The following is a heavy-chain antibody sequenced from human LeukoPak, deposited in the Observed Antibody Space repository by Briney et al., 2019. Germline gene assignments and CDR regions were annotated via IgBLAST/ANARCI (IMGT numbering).Heavy chain of an antibody. V-gene: IGHV1-46*01. CDR2: INPSGGST. CDR3: ARPSGYWGLEDY. J-gene: IGHJ4*02. Sequence: ASVKVSCKASGYTFTSYYMHWVRQAPGQGLEWMGIINPSGGSTSYAQKFQGRVTISVDTSKNQFSLKLSSVTAADTAVYYCARPSGYWGLEDYWGQGTLVTVSS. D-gene: IGHD7-27*01. CDR1: GYTFTSYY.